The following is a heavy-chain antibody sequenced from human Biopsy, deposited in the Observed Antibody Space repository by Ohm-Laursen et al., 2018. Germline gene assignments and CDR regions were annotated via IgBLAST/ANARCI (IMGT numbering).Heavy chain of an antibody. Sequence: SVKVSCKASGYTFAGYYLHWVRQAPGHGLEWMGWTNPNSGNANYAQSFQGRLTVTRDTSISTAYMELTSLTFDDTAIYYCARVPAYPSIDGYYGLDLWGQGTTVIVSS. CDR2: TNPNSGNA. D-gene: IGHD3-9*01. J-gene: IGHJ6*02. V-gene: IGHV1-2*02. CDR1: GYTFAGYY. CDR3: ARVPAYPSIDGYYGLDL.